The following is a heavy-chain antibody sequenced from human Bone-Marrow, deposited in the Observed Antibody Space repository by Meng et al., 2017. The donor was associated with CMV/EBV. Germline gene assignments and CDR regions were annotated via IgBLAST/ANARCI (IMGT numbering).Heavy chain of an antibody. Sequence: ASEKVSCKASGYTFTSYGISWVRQAPGQGLEWMGWISAYNGNTNYAQKLQGRVTMTTDTSTSTAYMELRSLRSDDTAVYYCARDIVVVPAAHFSYYYYYGMDVWGQETTVTVSS. V-gene: IGHV1-18*01. CDR3: ARDIVVVPAAHFSYYYYYGMDV. CDR2: ISAYNGNT. J-gene: IGHJ6*02. D-gene: IGHD2-2*01. CDR1: GYTFTSYG.